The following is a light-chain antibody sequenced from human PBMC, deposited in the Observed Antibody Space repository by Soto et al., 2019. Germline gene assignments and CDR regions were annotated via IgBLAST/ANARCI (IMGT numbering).Light chain of an antibody. CDR2: DAS. V-gene: IGKV3-15*01. CDR3: QQHGTAPLT. J-gene: IGKJ4*01. Sequence: ILMTQSPVALSVSPGERATLSCRASQSVRSKLAWYQQKPGQAPRLLIYDASTRATDVPARFSGSGSGTEFTLTISSLQSEDFAVYYCQQHGTAPLTFGGGTKLEIK. CDR1: QSVRSK.